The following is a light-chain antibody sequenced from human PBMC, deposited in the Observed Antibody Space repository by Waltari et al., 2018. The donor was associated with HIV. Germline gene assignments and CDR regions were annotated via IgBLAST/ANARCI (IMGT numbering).Light chain of an antibody. CDR3: QVWDSSSDHHYV. CDR1: HIGRKS. Sequence: SYVLTQPPSVSVAPGPTARITCGGNHIGRKSVHWYQQKPGQAPVLVVYDDSDRPSGIPERFSGSNSGNTATLTISRVEAGDEADYYCQVWDSSSDHHYVFGTGTKVTVL. V-gene: IGLV3-21*02. CDR2: DDS. J-gene: IGLJ1*01.